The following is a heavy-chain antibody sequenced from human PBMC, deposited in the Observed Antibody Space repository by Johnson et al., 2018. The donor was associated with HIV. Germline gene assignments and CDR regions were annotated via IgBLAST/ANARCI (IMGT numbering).Heavy chain of an antibody. D-gene: IGHD3-16*01. V-gene: IGHV3-23*04. CDR3: AKDWGAGPAFDAFDI. J-gene: IGHJ3*02. Sequence: LVESGGGLVQPGGSLRLSCAASGFTFSSYAMSWVRQAPGKGLEWVSTISGSGGTTYYADSVKGRFTISRDNSKNTLYLQMNSLRAEDTAVYYCAKDWGAGPAFDAFDIWGQGTMVTVSS. CDR1: GFTFSSYA. CDR2: ISGSGGTT.